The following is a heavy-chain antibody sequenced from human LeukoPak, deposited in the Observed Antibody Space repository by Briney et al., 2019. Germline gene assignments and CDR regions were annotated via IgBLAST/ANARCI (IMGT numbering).Heavy chain of an antibody. CDR1: GSTFSNYD. CDR3: VRMVSGDS. CDR2: ISASGIHI. D-gene: IGHD2-8*01. Sequence: GGSLRLSCAVSGSTFSNYDMNWVRQAPGKGPEWVTTISASGIHIYYADSAKGRFTISRDDSRNTLELQMNSLRGEDTAVYYCVRMVSGDSWGQGTLVTVTS. J-gene: IGHJ4*02. V-gene: IGHV3-23*01.